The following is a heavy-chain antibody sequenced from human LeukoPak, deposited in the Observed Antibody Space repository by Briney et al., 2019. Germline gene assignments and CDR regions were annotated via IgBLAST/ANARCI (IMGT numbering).Heavy chain of an antibody. J-gene: IGHJ4*02. Sequence: SGTLSLTCAVSGGSISSCNWWSWVRQPPGKGLEWIGEIHRIGSTNYNPSLKSRVTISVDKSRNQFSLKLSSVTAADTAVYYCARSHGSGSYYNLNDYWGQGTLVTVSS. CDR1: GGSISSCNW. CDR2: IHRIGST. V-gene: IGHV4-4*02. CDR3: ARSHGSGSYYNLNDY. D-gene: IGHD3-10*01.